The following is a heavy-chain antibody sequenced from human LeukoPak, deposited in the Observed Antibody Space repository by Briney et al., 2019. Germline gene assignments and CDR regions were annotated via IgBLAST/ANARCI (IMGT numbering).Heavy chain of an antibody. V-gene: IGHV3-21*01. CDR1: GFTFSSYS. Sequence: PGGSLRLSCAASGFTFSSYSMNWVRQAPGKGLEWVSSISSSSSYIYYADSVKGRFTISRDNAKNSLYLQMNSLRAEDTAVYYCARGRTDYCSGGSCYEVDWFDPWGQGTLVTVSS. CDR2: ISSSSSYI. J-gene: IGHJ5*02. CDR3: ARGRTDYCSGGSCYEVDWFDP. D-gene: IGHD2-15*01.